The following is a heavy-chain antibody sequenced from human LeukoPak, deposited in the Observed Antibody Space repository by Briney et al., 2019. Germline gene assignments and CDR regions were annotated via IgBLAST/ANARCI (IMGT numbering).Heavy chain of an antibody. Sequence: PGGSLRLSCAASGFTFSSYAMHWVRQAPGKGLEWVAVISYDGSNKYYADSVKGRFTISRDNSKNTLYLQMNSLRAEDTAVYYCARDSSSSSWYLYYYYYMDVWGKGTTVTVSS. CDR1: GFTFSSYA. D-gene: IGHD6-13*01. J-gene: IGHJ6*03. CDR2: ISYDGSNK. V-gene: IGHV3-30*04. CDR3: ARDSSSSSWYLYYYYYMDV.